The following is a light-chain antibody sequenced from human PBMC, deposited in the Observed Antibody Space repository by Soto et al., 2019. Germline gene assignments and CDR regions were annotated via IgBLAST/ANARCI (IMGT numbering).Light chain of an antibody. J-gene: IGLJ1*01. Sequence: QSVLTQPASVSGSPGQSITISCTGTSSDVGSYDLVSWYQQHPGKAPKVKIYEVTKRPSGVSNRFSGSKSGNTASLTISGLQAEDEADYYCCSYAGSSTYVFGPGTKLTVL. CDR2: EVT. V-gene: IGLV2-23*02. CDR3: CSYAGSSTYV. CDR1: SSDVGSYDL.